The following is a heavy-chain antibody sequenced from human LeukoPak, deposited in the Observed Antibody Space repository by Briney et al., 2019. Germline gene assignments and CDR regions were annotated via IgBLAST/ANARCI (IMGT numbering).Heavy chain of an antibody. CDR3: AKVKGRGYSYGPIDY. J-gene: IGHJ4*02. CDR2: ISWNSNNI. D-gene: IGHD5-18*01. CDR1: GFTFDDYG. Sequence: GGPLRLSCASSGFTFDDYGMHWVREAPGKGLEWVSGISWNSNNIGYADSVKGRFTISRDNAKNSLYLQMNSLRAEDTALYYCAKVKGRGYSYGPIDYWGQGTLVTVSS. V-gene: IGHV3-9*01.